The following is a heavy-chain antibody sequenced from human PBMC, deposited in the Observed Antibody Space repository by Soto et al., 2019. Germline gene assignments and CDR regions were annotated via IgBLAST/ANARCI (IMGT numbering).Heavy chain of an antibody. CDR3: ARARYSSGWF. J-gene: IGHJ4*02. D-gene: IGHD6-19*01. CDR2: INHSGST. Sequence: SETLSLTCAVYGGSFSGYYWSWIRQPPGKGLEWIGEINHSGSTNYNPSLKSRVTISVDTSKNQFSLKLSSVTAADTVVYYCARARYSSGWFWGQGTLVTVSS. CDR1: GGSFSGYY. V-gene: IGHV4-34*01.